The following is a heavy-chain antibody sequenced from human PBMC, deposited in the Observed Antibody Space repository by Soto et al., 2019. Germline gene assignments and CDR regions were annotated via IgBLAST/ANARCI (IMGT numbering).Heavy chain of an antibody. V-gene: IGHV4-38-2*02. CDR2: IYHSGST. Sequence: SETLSLTCSVSCYSISSGYYWGWIRQPPGKGLEWIGTIYHSGSTYYSSSLKSRVTISLDTSKNQFSLKMRSLTAADTAVYFCARDAPTMVRGVMAAFDIWGQGTMVTV. CDR3: ARDAPTMVRGVMAAFDI. CDR1: CYSISSGYY. J-gene: IGHJ3*02. D-gene: IGHD3-10*01.